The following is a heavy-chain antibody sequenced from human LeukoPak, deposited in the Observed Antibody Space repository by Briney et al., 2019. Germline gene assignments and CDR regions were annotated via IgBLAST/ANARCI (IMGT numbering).Heavy chain of an antibody. CDR3: ARRSYHLLYGYYYYYMDV. D-gene: IGHD2-2*02. CDR2: INYSGNI. CDR1: GGSLSGYY. J-gene: IGHJ6*03. V-gene: IGHV4-34*01. Sequence: SDTLSLTCAVYGGSLSGYYWSWIRQSPEKGLEWIAEINYSGNINYNPSLQSRLTISIDTSKSQFSLMLRSVTVADTAVYYCARRSYHLLYGYYYYYMDVWGRGTPVTVSS.